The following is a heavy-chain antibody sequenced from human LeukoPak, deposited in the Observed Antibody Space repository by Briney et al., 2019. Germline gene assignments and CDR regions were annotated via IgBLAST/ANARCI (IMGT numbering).Heavy chain of an antibody. CDR3: ARDRRCSSTSCYWMTPGGNNYYFDY. Sequence: GGSLRLSCAASGFTFSSYWMSWARQAPGKGLEWVANIKQDGSEKYYVDSVKGRFTISRDNAKNSLYLQMNSLRAEDTAVYYCARDRRCSSTSCYWMTPGGNNYYFDYWGQGTLVTVSS. D-gene: IGHD2-2*01. CDR2: IKQDGSEK. V-gene: IGHV3-7*01. CDR1: GFTFSSYW. J-gene: IGHJ4*02.